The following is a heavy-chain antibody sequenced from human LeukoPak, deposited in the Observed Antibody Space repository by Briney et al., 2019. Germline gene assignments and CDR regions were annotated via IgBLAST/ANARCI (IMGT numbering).Heavy chain of an antibody. CDR3: AKGSRSNGYYIDY. D-gene: IGHD6-6*01. Sequence: GGSLRLSCAASGFTFSSYWMTWVRQAPGKGLEWVSAISGSGGSTYYADSVKGRFTISRDNSKNTGYLQLNTLRAEDTAVYYCAKGSRSNGYYIDYWGQGTLVTVSS. CDR2: ISGSGGST. CDR1: GFTFSSYW. V-gene: IGHV3-23*01. J-gene: IGHJ4*02.